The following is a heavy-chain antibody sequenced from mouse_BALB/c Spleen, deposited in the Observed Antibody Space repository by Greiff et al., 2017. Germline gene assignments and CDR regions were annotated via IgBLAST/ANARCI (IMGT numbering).Heavy chain of an antibody. Sequence: EVQLVESGGGLVQPGGSRKLSCAASGFTFSSFGMHWVRQAPEKGLEWVAYISSGSSTIYYADTVKGRFTISRDNPKNTLFLQMTSLRSEDTAMYYCARGGWDSSYAMDYWGQGTSVTVSS. CDR3: ARGGWDSSYAMDY. J-gene: IGHJ4*01. CDR1: GFTFSSFG. CDR2: ISSGSSTI. D-gene: IGHD3-3*01. V-gene: IGHV5-17*02.